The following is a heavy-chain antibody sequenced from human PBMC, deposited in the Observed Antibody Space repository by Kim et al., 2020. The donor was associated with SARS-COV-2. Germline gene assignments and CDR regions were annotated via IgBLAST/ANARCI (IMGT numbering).Heavy chain of an antibody. V-gene: IGHV1-18*01. CDR3: ARWAGYSSSWYTSYYYYMDV. CDR1: GYTFTSYG. CDR2: ISAYNGNT. D-gene: IGHD6-13*01. J-gene: IGHJ6*03. Sequence: ASVKVSCKASGYTFTSYGISWVRQAPGQGLEWMGWISAYNGNTNYAQKLQGRVTMTTDTSTSTAYMELRSLRSDDTAVYYCARWAGYSSSWYTSYYYYMDVWGKGTTVTVSS.